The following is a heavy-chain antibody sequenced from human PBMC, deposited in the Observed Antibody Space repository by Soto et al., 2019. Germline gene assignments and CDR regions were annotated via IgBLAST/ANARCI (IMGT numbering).Heavy chain of an antibody. V-gene: IGHV3-23*01. Sequence: EVQLLESGGGLVQPGGSLRLSCAASGFTFSSSGMSWVRQPLGKGLEWISGLGGSDGRTTYADSVKGRFTISRDNSKNTLYLQMDSLRVEDTAVNYCAKDSGYDSTDWGQGTLVTVSS. CDR3: AKDSGYDSTD. CDR1: GFTFSSSG. J-gene: IGHJ4*02. CDR2: LGGSDGRT. D-gene: IGHD3-22*01.